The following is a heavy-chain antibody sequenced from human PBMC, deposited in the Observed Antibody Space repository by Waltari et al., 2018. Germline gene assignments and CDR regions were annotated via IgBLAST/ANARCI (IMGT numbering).Heavy chain of an antibody. CDR3: ARGREPGLVVLPADV. J-gene: IGHJ6*02. Sequence: QVQLVQSEAEVKKPGSSVKVSCRSYGCTFRPYALHWVRLAPGQGLEWMGRITPCLDDKKDAGNFQGRVTFTADQSTGTAFMELSSLRSDDTAVYYCARGREPGLVVLPADVWGQGTTVTVAS. D-gene: IGHD2-2*01. CDR1: GCTFRPYA. CDR2: ITPCLDDK. V-gene: IGHV1-69*09.